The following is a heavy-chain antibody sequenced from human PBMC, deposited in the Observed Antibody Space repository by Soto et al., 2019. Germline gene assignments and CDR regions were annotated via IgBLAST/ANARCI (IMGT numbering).Heavy chain of an antibody. V-gene: IGHV3-23*01. CDR2: ISGGGGDT. Sequence: EVRLLQSGGGLVQPGGSLRLSCTASGFTFSSNAMSWVRQAPGKGLEWVSSISGGGGDTSYADSVRGRFTISRDNSKNTLYLQMNSLRAEDAAVYYCVRSFTWYSEADYWGQGTLVTVSS. D-gene: IGHD6-13*01. J-gene: IGHJ4*02. CDR3: VRSFTWYSEADY. CDR1: GFTFSSNA.